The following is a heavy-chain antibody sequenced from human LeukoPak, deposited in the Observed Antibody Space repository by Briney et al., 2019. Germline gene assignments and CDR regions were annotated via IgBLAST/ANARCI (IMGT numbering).Heavy chain of an antibody. V-gene: IGHV1-18*01. D-gene: IGHD2-2*01. CDR1: GYTFTSYG. CDR2: ISAYNGNT. CDR3: ARGLRYCSSTSCYPYSFDY. Sequence: ASVKVSCKASGYTFTSYGISWVRQAPGQGLEWMGWISAYNGNTNYAQKLQGRVTMTTDTSTSTAYMELRSLRSDDTAVYHCARGLRYCSSTSCYPYSFDYWGQGTLVTVSS. J-gene: IGHJ4*02.